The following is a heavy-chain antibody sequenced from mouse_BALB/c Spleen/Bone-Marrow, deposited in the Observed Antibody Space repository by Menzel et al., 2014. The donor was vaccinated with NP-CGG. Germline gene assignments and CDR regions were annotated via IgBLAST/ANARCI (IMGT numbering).Heavy chain of an antibody. CDR3: ARERDGYFRDAMDY. D-gene: IGHD2-3*01. V-gene: IGHV5-6-3*01. J-gene: IGHJ4*01. Sequence: EVHLVESGGGLVQPGGSLKLSCAASGFTFSSYGMSWVRQTPDKRLELVATINSNGGSTYYLDSVKGRFTISRDNAKNTLYLQMSSLKSEDTAMYYCARERDGYFRDAMDYWGQGTSVTVSS. CDR1: GFTFSSYG. CDR2: INSNGGST.